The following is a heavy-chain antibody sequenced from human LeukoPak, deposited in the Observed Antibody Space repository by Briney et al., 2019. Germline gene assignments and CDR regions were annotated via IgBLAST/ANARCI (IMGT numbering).Heavy chain of an antibody. CDR1: GGSITTYF. Sequence: SETLSHTCTVSGGSITTYFWSWIRQAPGKGLEWIGFINYSGSTNSNPALKSRLTMSIDTSRNHFSLKLSSVTAADTAVYYCARGLYCGGDCYPDGFDIWGQGTMVTVSS. J-gene: IGHJ3*02. CDR2: INYSGST. V-gene: IGHV4-59*01. CDR3: ARGLYCGGDCYPDGFDI. D-gene: IGHD2-21*02.